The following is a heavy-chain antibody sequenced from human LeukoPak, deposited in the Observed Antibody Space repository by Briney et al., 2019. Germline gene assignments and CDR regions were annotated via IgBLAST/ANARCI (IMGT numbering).Heavy chain of an antibody. CDR3: ARDPTGPTYDAFDI. CDR1: GYSISSGYY. D-gene: IGHD1-7*01. J-gene: IGHJ3*02. V-gene: IGHV4-38-2*02. CDR2: IYHSGST. Sequence: NTSETLSLTCTVSGYSISSGYYWGWIRQPPGQGLEWIGTIYHSGSTYYNPSLKSRVTISVDTSKNQFSLKLSSVTAADTAVYYCARDPTGPTYDAFDIWGQGKMVTVSS.